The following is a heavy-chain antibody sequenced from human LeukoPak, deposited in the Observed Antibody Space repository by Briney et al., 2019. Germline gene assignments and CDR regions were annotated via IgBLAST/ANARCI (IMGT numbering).Heavy chain of an antibody. CDR2: IYYSGTT. J-gene: IGHJ4*02. Sequence: PSETLSLTCTVSGGSISSYYWSWIRQPPGKGLEWIGYIYYSGTTNYNPSLKSRVTISVDTSKNQFSLSLSSVTAADTAVYYCARRRFTGENDYWGQGTLVTVSS. D-gene: IGHD2-21*01. CDR3: ARRRFTGENDY. CDR1: GGSISSYY. V-gene: IGHV4-59*08.